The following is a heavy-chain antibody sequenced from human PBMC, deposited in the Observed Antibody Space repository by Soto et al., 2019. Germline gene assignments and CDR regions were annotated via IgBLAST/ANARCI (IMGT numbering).Heavy chain of an antibody. J-gene: IGHJ4*02. V-gene: IGHV3-23*01. CDR1: GFTVSSYA. CDR3: AKTGQLTVGDY. D-gene: IGHD2-2*01. CDR2: ITSRGSST. Sequence: EVQLLESGGGLVQRGGSLSLSCAASGFTVSSYAMSWVRQAPGKGLEWVSVITSRGSSTYYADSVKGRFTISRDNSKNTLYLQMNGMRAEYTSVYSWAKTGQLTVGDYLGQGTLVTVSS.